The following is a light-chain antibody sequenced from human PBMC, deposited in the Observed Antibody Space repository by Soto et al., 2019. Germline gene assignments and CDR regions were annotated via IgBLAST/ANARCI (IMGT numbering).Light chain of an antibody. J-gene: IGKJ4*01. Sequence: EIVLTQSPATLSLSPGERATLSCRASQSVSSYLAWYQQKPGQAPRLLIYDASNRATGIPARFSGSGSGTDFTLTISRLEPEDFAVYYCQQYGSSPTFGGATKVDIK. CDR3: QQYGSSPT. V-gene: IGKV3-20*01. CDR2: DAS. CDR1: QSVSSY.